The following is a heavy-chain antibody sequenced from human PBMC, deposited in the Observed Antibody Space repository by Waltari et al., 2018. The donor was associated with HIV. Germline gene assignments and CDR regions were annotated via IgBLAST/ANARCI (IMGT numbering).Heavy chain of an antibody. CDR1: GGSIRSSGHY. V-gene: IGHV4-39*01. Sequence: QLQLPESGPGLVRHSETLSLTCSVSGGSIRSSGHYWGWLRQSSGKGLEWVGSIYYTGTTYYSPSLKNRLTMSVDATKGQFSLTLKSVTAADTAIYYCARGTIESGVTAGFGFWGQGTLVAVSS. J-gene: IGHJ4*02. CDR3: ARGTIESGVTAGFGF. CDR2: IYYTGTT. D-gene: IGHD2-21*02.